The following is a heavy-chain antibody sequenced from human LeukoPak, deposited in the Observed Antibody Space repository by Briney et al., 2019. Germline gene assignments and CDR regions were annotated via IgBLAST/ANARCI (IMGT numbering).Heavy chain of an antibody. V-gene: IGHV3-23*01. J-gene: IGHJ5*02. CDR2: ISSSGDDT. Sequence: QSGGSLRLSCAASGFMFSGYAMDWVRQAPGKGLEWVSSISSSGDDTYYADSVKGRFTISRDNSKNTLYLQMNSLRAEDTAVYYCARETYYYDSENWFDPWGQGTLVTVSS. D-gene: IGHD3-22*01. CDR1: GFMFSGYA. CDR3: ARETYYYDSENWFDP.